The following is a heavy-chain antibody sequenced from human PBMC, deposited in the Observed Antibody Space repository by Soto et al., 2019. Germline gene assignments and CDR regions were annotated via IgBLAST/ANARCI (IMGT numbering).Heavy chain of an antibody. J-gene: IGHJ6*02. CDR2: ISYDGSEK. V-gene: IGHV3-30-3*01. Sequence: QVQLVESGGGVVQPGRSLRLSCAASGFTFSTYAMHWVRQAPGTGLEWVAVISYDGSEKYYADSVKGRFTISRDNSKNTLYLQMNSLRNEDTAVYYRARETDGMDAWGQGTTVTVSS. CDR1: GFTFSTYA. CDR3: ARETDGMDA.